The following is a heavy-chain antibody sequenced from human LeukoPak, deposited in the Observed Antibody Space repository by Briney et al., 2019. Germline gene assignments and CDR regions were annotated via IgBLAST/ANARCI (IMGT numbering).Heavy chain of an antibody. D-gene: IGHD2-15*01. Sequence: ASVKVSCKASGYTFTSYAMHWVRQAPGQRLEWMGWINAGKGNTKYSQEFQGRVTITRDTSASTAYMELSSLRSEDMAVYYCAREGDIVVVDYYFDYWGQGTLVTVS. V-gene: IGHV1-3*03. CDR2: INAGKGNT. CDR3: AREGDIVVVDYYFDY. J-gene: IGHJ4*02. CDR1: GYTFTSYA.